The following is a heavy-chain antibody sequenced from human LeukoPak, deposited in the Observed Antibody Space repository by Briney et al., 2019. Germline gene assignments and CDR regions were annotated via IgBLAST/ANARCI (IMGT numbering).Heavy chain of an antibody. V-gene: IGHV4-4*07. CDR1: GDSISNYY. Sequence: SETLSLTCTVSGDSISNYYWNWIRQPAGQGLEWIGRIYSSGSTNYNPSLKTRLTMSVDTSKNQFSLKLSSVTAADTAMYYCARRVVNNRNWYFNLWGRGTLVTVSS. D-gene: IGHD4-23*01. J-gene: IGHJ2*01. CDR2: IYSSGST. CDR3: ARRVVNNRNWYFNL.